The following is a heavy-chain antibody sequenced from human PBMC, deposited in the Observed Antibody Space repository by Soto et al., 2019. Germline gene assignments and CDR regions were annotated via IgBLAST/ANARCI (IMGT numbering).Heavy chain of an antibody. D-gene: IGHD6-13*01. Sequence: GGSLRLSCAASGFTSSSYSMNWVRQAPGKGLEWVSSISSSSSYIYYADSVKGRFTISRDNAKNSLYLQMNSLRAEDTAVYYCARDAKGGASSSWPNWFYPWGQGTLVTVSS. V-gene: IGHV3-21*01. CDR3: ARDAKGGASSSWPNWFYP. CDR1: GFTSSSYS. J-gene: IGHJ5*02. CDR2: ISSSSSYI.